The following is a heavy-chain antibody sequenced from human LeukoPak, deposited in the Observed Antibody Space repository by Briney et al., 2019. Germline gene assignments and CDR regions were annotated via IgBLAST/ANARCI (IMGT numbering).Heavy chain of an antibody. Sequence: PGGSLRLSCAASGFTFSSSSMNWVRQAPGKGLEWVSSISSSSSYIYYADSVKGRFTISRDNAKNSLYLQMNSLRAEDTAVYYCARGTPIVVVPAALYYFDYWGQGTLVTVSS. CDR1: GFTFSSSS. CDR2: ISSSSSYI. J-gene: IGHJ4*02. CDR3: ARGTPIVVVPAALYYFDY. V-gene: IGHV3-21*01. D-gene: IGHD2-2*01.